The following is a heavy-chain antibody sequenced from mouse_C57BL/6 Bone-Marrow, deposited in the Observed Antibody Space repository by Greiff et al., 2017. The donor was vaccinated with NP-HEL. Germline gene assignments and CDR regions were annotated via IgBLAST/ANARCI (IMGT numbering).Heavy chain of an antibody. J-gene: IGHJ2*01. CDR2: IYPRSGNT. V-gene: IGHV1-81*01. CDR3: GRAVYGSGVDY. Sequence: VQLQQSGAELARPGASVKLSCKASGYTFTSYGISWVKQRPGQGLEWIGEIYPRSGNTYYNQKFKGKATLTADKSSSTAYMELRSLTSEDSAVYFSGRAVYGSGVDYWGQGTTLTVSS. D-gene: IGHD1-1*01. CDR1: GYTFTSYG.